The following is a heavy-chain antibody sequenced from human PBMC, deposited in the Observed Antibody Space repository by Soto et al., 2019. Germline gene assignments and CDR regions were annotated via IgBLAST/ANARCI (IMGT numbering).Heavy chain of an antibody. CDR2: MNPNSGNT. J-gene: IGHJ6*02. V-gene: IGHV1-8*01. Sequence: GASVKVSCKASGYTFTSYDINWVRQATRQGLEWMGWMNPNSGNTGYAQKFQGRVTMTRNTSISTAYMELSSLRSEDTAVYYCARGTFSWGYYYYYGMDVWGQGTTVTVSS. CDR1: GYTFTSYD. D-gene: IGHD3-16*01. CDR3: ARGTFSWGYYYYYGMDV.